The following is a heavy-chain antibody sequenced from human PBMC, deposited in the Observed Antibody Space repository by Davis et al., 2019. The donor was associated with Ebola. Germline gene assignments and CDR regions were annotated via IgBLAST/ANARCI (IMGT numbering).Heavy chain of an antibody. V-gene: IGHV3-23*01. J-gene: IGHJ3*01. CDR2: VSVSGADA. D-gene: IGHD5-24*01. Sequence: GGSLRLSCAASGFTFGDYALAWVRQTPGKGLQWVAGVSVSGADAYYADSVTGRFTVSRDHSSNTVSLQMNNLSGDDTAVYFCAKQGSYGSNTDGYPFDFWGQGTLVTVSS. CDR3: AKQGSYGSNTDGYPFDF. CDR1: GFTFGDYA.